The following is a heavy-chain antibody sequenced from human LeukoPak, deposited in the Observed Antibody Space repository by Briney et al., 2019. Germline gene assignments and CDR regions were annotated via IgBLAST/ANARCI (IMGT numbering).Heavy chain of an antibody. Sequence: SETLSLTCTVSGDSVSSYYWSRIRQTPGTGLEWIGYISYSGSTNYGPSLKSRVTMSLDTSKNQFSLNLNSVTAADTAVYYCAKEAKYRNFFDYWGQGTLVTVSS. J-gene: IGHJ4*02. D-gene: IGHD2/OR15-2a*01. CDR3: AKEAKYRNFFDY. CDR1: GDSVSSYY. V-gene: IGHV4-59*02. CDR2: ISYSGST.